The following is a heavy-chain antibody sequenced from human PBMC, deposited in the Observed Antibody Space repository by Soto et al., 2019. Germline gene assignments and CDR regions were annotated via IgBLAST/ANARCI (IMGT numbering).Heavy chain of an antibody. V-gene: IGHV4-31*03. J-gene: IGHJ4*02. D-gene: IGHD3-22*01. Sequence: SETLSLTCTVSGGSINSGGYYWSWIRQHPGKGLEWIGYINYSGSTNYNPSLKSRITISRDTSKNQFSLKLSSVTAADTAVYYCERTYYNSKVYGYWGQGTLVTVSS. CDR1: GGSINSGGYY. CDR2: INYSGST. CDR3: ERTYYNSKVYGY.